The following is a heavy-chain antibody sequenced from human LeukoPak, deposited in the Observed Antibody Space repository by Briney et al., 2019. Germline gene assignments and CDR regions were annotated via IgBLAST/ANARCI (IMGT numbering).Heavy chain of an antibody. CDR2: IYYSGST. CDR1: GGSISSYY. CDR3: ARVHWLNRYFDY. Sequence: SETLSLTCTVSGGSISSYYWSRIRQPPGKGLEWIGYIYYSGSTNYNPSLKSRVTISVDTSKNQFSLKLSSVTAADTAVYYCARVHWLNRYFDYWGQGTLVTVSS. J-gene: IGHJ4*02. V-gene: IGHV4-59*01. D-gene: IGHD1-1*01.